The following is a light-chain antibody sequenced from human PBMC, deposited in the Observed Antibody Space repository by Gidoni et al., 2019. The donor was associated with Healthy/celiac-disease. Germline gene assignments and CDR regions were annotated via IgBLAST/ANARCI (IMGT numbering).Light chain of an antibody. V-gene: IGKV3-20*01. CDR3: QQYGSSPKT. CDR2: GAS. Sequence: ILFTQSPGTLSLSPGERATLTCSASQYVSSSYLAWYQQKPGQAPRLLIYGASSRATGIPDRFSGSGSGTDFTLTISRLEPEDFAVYYCQQYGSSPKTFGGGTKVEIK. J-gene: IGKJ4*01. CDR1: QYVSSSY.